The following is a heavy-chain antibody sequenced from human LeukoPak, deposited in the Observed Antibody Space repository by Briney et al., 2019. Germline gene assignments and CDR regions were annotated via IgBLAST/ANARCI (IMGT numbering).Heavy chain of an antibody. D-gene: IGHD5-24*01. CDR2: INHSGST. J-gene: IGHJ4*02. CDR3: AREGQRWLQDY. Sequence: SETLSLTCAVYGGSFSGYYWSWIRQAPGKGLEWIGEINHSGSTNYNPSLKSRVTISVDTSKNQFSQKLSCVTAADTYVYYCAREGQRWLQDYWGQGTLVTVSS. CDR1: GGSFSGYY. V-gene: IGHV4-34*01.